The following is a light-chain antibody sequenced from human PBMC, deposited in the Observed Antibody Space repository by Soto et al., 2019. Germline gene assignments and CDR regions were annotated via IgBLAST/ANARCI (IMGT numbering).Light chain of an antibody. J-gene: IGKJ4*01. V-gene: IGKV3-15*01. CDR3: QQYENWLALT. CDR1: QTVRSN. CDR2: GAS. Sequence: EIVMTQSPATLSVSPGESATLSCRASQTVRSNLAWYQQKPGQSPRLLIYGASTRATGIPARFSGSGSGTDFTLTISSLQSEDSARYYCQQYENWLALTVGGGTKVEIK.